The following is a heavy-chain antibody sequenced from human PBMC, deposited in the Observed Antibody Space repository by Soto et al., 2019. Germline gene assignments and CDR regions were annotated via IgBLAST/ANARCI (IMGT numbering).Heavy chain of an antibody. CDR1: GGTFSSYA. V-gene: IGHV1-69*12. CDR3: ASAAMMATIPPFDY. D-gene: IGHD5-12*01. J-gene: IGHJ4*02. CDR2: IIPIFGTA. Sequence: QVQLVQSGAEVKKPGSSVKVSCKASGGTFSSYAISWVRQAPGQGLEWMGGIIPIFGTANYAQKFQGRVTXXAXEXXSTAYMELSSLRSEDTAVYYCASAAMMATIPPFDYWGQGTLVTVSS.